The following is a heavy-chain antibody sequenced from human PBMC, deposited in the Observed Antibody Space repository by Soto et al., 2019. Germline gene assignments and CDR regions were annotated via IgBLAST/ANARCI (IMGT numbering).Heavy chain of an antibody. CDR3: SLHSASRTYWFDP. CDR2: IIPSFGTA. V-gene: IGHV1-69*01. CDR1: GGTFSSYA. Sequence: QVQLVQSGAEVKKPGSSVKVSCKASGGTFSSYAISWVRQAPGQGLEWMGGIIPSFGTANYAQKFQGRVTITADESTSTAYMELSSLRSEDTAVYYGSLHSASRTYWFDPWGQGTLVTVSS. J-gene: IGHJ5*02.